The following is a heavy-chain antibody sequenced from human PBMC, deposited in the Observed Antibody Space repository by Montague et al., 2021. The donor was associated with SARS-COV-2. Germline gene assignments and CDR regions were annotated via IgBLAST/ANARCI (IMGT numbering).Heavy chain of an antibody. J-gene: IGHJ6*02. CDR2: IHYSGST. CDR1: GGSISSSSYY. Sequence: SETLSLTCAVSGGSISSSSYYSGWIRQPPGKGLEWIGSIHYSGSTYYNPSLKSRVSISVDTSKNQFSLKLSSVTAADTAVYYCARLWDTVYYYYGMDVWGQGTTVTVSS. V-gene: IGHV4-39*01. D-gene: IGHD1-26*01. CDR3: ARLWDTVYYYYGMDV.